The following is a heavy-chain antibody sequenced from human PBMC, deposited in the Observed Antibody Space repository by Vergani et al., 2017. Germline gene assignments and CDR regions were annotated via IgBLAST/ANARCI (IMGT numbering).Heavy chain of an antibody. CDR1: GGSISSSSYY. CDR2: IYYSGST. Sequence: QLQLQESGPGLVKPSETLSLTCTVSGGSISSSSYYWGWIRQPPGKGLEWIGSIYYSGSTYYNPSLKSRVTISVDTSKNQFSLKLSSVTAADTAVYYCASLIVMVTAKGASWGQGTLVTVSS. CDR3: ASLIVMVTAKGAS. D-gene: IGHD2-21*02. V-gene: IGHV4-39*01. J-gene: IGHJ1*01.